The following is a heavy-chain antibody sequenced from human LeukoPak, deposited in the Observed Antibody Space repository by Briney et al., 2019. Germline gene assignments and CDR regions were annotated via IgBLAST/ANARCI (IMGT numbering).Heavy chain of an antibody. V-gene: IGHV3-66*01. Sequence: GGSLRLSCAASGFTVSSNYMSWVRQAPGKGLEWVSVIYSGGSTYYADSVKGRFTISRDNSNNTLYLQMNSLRAEDTAVYYCAWGRYYYGSGSYSHGMDVWGQGTTVTVSS. CDR2: IYSGGST. J-gene: IGHJ6*02. CDR3: AWGRYYYGSGSYSHGMDV. D-gene: IGHD3-10*01. CDR1: GFTVSSNY.